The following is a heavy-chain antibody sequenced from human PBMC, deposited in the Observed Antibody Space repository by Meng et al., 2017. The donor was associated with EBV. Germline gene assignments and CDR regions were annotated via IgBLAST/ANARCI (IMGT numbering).Heavy chain of an antibody. CDR2: IIPILGIA. CDR3: ARERPGGMATTPYFDY. CDR1: GGTFSSYA. J-gene: IGHJ4*02. D-gene: IGHD5-24*01. Sequence: VQLVQLGAEVKKPGSSVKVSCKASGGTFSSYAISWVRQAPGQGLEWMGGIIPILGIANYAQKFQGRVTITADKSTSTAYMELSSLRSEDTAVYYCARERPGGMATTPYFDYWGQGTLVTVSS. V-gene: IGHV1-69*10.